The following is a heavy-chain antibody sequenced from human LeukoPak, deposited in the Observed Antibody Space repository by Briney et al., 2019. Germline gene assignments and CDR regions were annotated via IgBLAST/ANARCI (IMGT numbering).Heavy chain of an antibody. J-gene: IGHJ4*02. CDR2: IYPGDSET. D-gene: IGHD1-26*01. CDR3: ARRSSGGSYWD. Sequence: GESLKISCKGCGYSFTSYWIAWVRQMPGKGLEWMAIIYPGDSETRYSPWFQGQVTISADKSITTAYLQWSSLKASDTAMYYCARRSSGGSYWDWGQGTLVTVSS. CDR1: GYSFTSYW. V-gene: IGHV5-51*01.